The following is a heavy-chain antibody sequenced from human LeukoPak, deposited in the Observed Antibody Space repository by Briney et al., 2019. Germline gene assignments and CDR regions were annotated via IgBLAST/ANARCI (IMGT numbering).Heavy chain of an antibody. Sequence: GRSLRLSCAASGFTFSSYGMHWVRQAPGKGLEWVAVIWYDGSNKYYADSVKGRFTISRDNSKNTLYLRMNSLRAEDTAVYYCARDGSGSYDSYFDYWGQGTLVTVSS. CDR3: ARDGSGSYDSYFDY. CDR1: GFTFSSYG. CDR2: IWYDGSNK. V-gene: IGHV3-33*01. D-gene: IGHD3-10*01. J-gene: IGHJ4*02.